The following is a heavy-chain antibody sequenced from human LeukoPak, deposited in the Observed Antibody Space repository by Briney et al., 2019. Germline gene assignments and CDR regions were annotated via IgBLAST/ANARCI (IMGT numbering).Heavy chain of an antibody. CDR3: AREEIVVVPRGYYFDY. CDR1: GYTFTSYG. CDR2: ISAYDGNT. V-gene: IGHV1-18*01. D-gene: IGHD3-22*01. J-gene: IGHJ4*02. Sequence: ASVKVSCKASGYTFTSYGISWVRQARGQGLEWMGWISAYDGNTNYAQKLQGRVTMTTDTSTSTAYMELRSLRSDDTAVYYCAREEIVVVPRGYYFDYWGQGTLVTVSS.